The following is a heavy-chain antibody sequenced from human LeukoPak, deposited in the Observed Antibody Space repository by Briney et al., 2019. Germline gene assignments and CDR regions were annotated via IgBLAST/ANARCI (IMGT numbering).Heavy chain of an antibody. CDR1: GGSISGYY. CDR3: ASPVGATSPFDY. J-gene: IGHJ4*02. D-gene: IGHD1-26*01. CDR2: IYYSGST. Sequence: PSETLSLTCTVSGGSISGYYWSWIRQPPGKGLEWIGYIYYSGSTNYNPSLKSRVTISVDTSKNQFSLNLSSVTAADTAVYYCASPVGATSPFDYWGQGTLVTVSS. V-gene: IGHV4-59*08.